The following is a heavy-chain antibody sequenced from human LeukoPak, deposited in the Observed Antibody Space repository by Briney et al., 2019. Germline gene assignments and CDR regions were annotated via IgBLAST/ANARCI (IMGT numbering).Heavy chain of an antibody. V-gene: IGHV4-39*07. CDR3: ARYPGFYYYYMDV. J-gene: IGHJ6*03. Sequence: SETLSLTCTVYGGSISSSSYYWGWIRQPPGKGLEWIGSIYYSGSTYYNPSLKSRVTISVDTSKNQFSLKLSSVTAADTAVYYCARYPGFYYYYMDVWGKGTTVTVSS. CDR1: GGSISSSSYY. CDR2: IYYSGST.